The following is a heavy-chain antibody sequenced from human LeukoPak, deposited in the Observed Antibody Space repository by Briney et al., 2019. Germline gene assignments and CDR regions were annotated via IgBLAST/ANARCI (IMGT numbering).Heavy chain of an antibody. V-gene: IGHV4-34*01. CDR3: ARAFCTTTSCSSFDF. CDR2: INHSGST. J-gene: IGHJ4*02. Sequence: PSETLSLTCAVYVGSFSGHYWSWIRQPPGKGLEWIVEINHSGSTNYNPSLKSRVTISVDTSKNQFPLKLSSVTAADTAVYYCARAFCTTTSCSSFDFWGQGTLVTVSS. CDR1: VGSFSGHY. D-gene: IGHD2-2*01.